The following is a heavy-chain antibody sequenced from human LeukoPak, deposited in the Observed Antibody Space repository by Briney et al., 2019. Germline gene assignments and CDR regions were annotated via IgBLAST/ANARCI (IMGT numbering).Heavy chain of an antibody. V-gene: IGHV4-39*01. CDR3: ASLPIRIAVAGAYYFDY. J-gene: IGHJ4*02. CDR1: GGSISSSSYY. Sequence: PSETLSLTCTVSGGSISSSSYYWGWIRQPPGKGLGWIGSIYYSGSTYYNPSLKSRVTISVDTSKNQFSLKLSSVTAADTAVYYCASLPIRIAVAGAYYFDYWGQGTLVTVSS. D-gene: IGHD6-19*01. CDR2: IYYSGST.